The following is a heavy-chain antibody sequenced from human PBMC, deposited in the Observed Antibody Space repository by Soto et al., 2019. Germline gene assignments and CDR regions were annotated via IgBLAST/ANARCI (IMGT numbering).Heavy chain of an antibody. Sequence: SGPTLVNPTQTLTLTCTFSGFSLISKGMGVSWVRQPPGEALEWLAGIHWDDDKYYSASVKNRLTISKDTSKNQVVLMMTEMDPVDTGTYYCARMALFDSGGYYLFYFDYWGQGALVTVSS. CDR2: IHWDDDK. CDR3: ARMALFDSGGYYLFYFDY. J-gene: IGHJ4*02. D-gene: IGHD3-22*01. V-gene: IGHV2-70*11. CDR1: GFSLISKGMG.